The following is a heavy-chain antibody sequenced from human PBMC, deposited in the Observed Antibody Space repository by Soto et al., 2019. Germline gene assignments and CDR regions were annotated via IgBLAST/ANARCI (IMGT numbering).Heavy chain of an antibody. D-gene: IGHD2-2*01. CDR1: GGSFSGYY. J-gene: IGHJ5*02. V-gene: IGHV4-34*01. Sequence: SETLSLTCAVYGGSFSGYYWSWIRQPPGKGLEWIGEINHSGSTNYNPSLKSRVTISVDTSKNQFSLKLSSVTAADTAVYYCARAVGYCSSTSCYASWFDPWGQGTLVTVSS. CDR2: INHSGST. CDR3: ARAVGYCSSTSCYASWFDP.